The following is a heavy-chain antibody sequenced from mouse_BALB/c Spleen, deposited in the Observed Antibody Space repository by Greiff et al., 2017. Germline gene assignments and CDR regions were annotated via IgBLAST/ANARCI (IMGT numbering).Heavy chain of an antibody. CDR1: GFSLTSYG. V-gene: IGHV2-9*02. CDR2: IWAGGST. J-gene: IGHJ4*01. D-gene: IGHD2-14*01. CDR3: ARYRYDVGGDY. Sequence: VKLVESGPGLVAPSQSLSITCTVSGFSLTSYGVHWVRQPPGKGLEWLGVIWAGGSTNYNSALMSRLSISKDNSKSQVFLKMNSLQTDDTAMYYCARYRYDVGGDYWGQGTSVTVSS.